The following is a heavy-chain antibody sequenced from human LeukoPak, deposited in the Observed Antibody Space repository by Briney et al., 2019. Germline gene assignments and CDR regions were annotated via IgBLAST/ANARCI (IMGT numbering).Heavy chain of an antibody. J-gene: IGHJ4*02. CDR2: NYYSRSA. CDR3: ANGYYGSGNSSPSHSDY. CDR1: GYPISINY. D-gene: IGHD3-10*01. Sequence: NAGETLTLTCTVSGYPISINYESWIREPPGKGLEWIGYNYYSRSANSNPSLDSRDTLSVDTSKNQFSLKLSPMTAADTADYYCANGYYGSGNSSPSHSDYWGQGTRVTVSS. V-gene: IGHV4-59*13.